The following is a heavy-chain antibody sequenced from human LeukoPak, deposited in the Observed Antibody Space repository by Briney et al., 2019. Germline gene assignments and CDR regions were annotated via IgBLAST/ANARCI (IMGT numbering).Heavy chain of an antibody. J-gene: IGHJ4*02. CDR1: GFTLSDYT. D-gene: IGHD3-10*02. Sequence: GGCLRLSCAASGFTLSDYTMTWGRQAPGKGLERVASIRRDSSYIDYTDSVKGRFTISRDNAKNSLFLNTDTLRGDDTRIYNCARDPNVLGITPYYFDFWGQGTLVTVSS. CDR2: IRRDSSYI. CDR3: ARDPNVLGITPYYFDF. V-gene: IGHV3-21*01.